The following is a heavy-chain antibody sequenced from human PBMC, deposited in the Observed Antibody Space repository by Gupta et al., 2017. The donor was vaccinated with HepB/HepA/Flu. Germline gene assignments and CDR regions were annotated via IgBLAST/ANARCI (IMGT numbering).Heavy chain of an antibody. D-gene: IGHD1-26*01. CDR3: AKDAGSGRKAFDY. CDR2: ISGSGGST. Sequence: EVQLLESGGGLVQPGGSLRLSCAASGFTFTSYAMRWVRQAPGKGLEWVSAISGSGGSTYYADSVKGRFTISRDNSKNTLYLQMNSLRAEDTAVYYCAKDAGSGRKAFDYWGQGTLVTVSS. CDR1: GFTFTSYA. J-gene: IGHJ4*02. V-gene: IGHV3-23*01.